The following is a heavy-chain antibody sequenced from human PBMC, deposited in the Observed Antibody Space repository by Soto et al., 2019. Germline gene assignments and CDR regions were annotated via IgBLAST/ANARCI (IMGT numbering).Heavy chain of an antibody. CDR2: IDPSDSYT. J-gene: IGHJ4*02. V-gene: IGHV5-10-1*01. CDR3: ARCQQPVRYGSGSCDYP. Sequence: EVQLVQSGAEVKKPGESLRISCKGSGYSFTSYWISWVRQMPGKGLEWMGRIDPSDSYTNYSPAFQDHVTISADKSIRTACVHWNSRKASDTAMYYCARCQQPVRYGSGSCDYPWGQGTLVTVSS. CDR1: GYSFTSYW. D-gene: IGHD3-10*01.